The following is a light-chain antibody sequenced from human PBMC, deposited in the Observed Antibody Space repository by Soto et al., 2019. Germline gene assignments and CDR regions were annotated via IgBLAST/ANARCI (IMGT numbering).Light chain of an antibody. J-gene: IGKJ4*01. CDR2: AAS. CDR1: QSISSY. Sequence: DIQMTQSPSSLSASVGDRVTITCRASQSISSYLNWYQQKPGKAPKLLIYAASSLQSGVPSRFSGSGSGTDFTLTIPGLQREDSASYFCQQSISAPLTFGGGTKVEIK. V-gene: IGKV1-39*01. CDR3: QQSISAPLT.